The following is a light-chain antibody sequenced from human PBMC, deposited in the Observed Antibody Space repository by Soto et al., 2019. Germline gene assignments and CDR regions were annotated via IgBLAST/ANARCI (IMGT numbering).Light chain of an antibody. CDR1: QGISSA. V-gene: IGKV1-13*02. J-gene: IGKJ2*01. CDR3: QQFNTYPPT. CDR2: DAS. Sequence: AIPLTQSPSSLSASVGDRVTITCRASQGISSALAWYQQKAGQAPKLLIYDASSLESGVPSRFSGRGSGTDFTLTISSLQPEDFATYYCQQFNTYPPTFGQGTKLEIK.